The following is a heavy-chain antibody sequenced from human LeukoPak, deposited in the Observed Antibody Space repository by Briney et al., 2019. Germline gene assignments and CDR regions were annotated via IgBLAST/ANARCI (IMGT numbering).Heavy chain of an antibody. CDR1: GGSFSGYY. Sequence: SETLSLTCAVYGGSFSGYYWSWIRQPPGKGLEWIGEINHSGSTNYNPSLKSRVTISVDTSKNQFSLKLSSVTAADTAVYYCARVEMATRAPGTGYFDLWGRGTLVTVSS. J-gene: IGHJ2*01. V-gene: IGHV4-34*01. D-gene: IGHD5-24*01. CDR2: INHSGST. CDR3: ARVEMATRAPGTGYFDL.